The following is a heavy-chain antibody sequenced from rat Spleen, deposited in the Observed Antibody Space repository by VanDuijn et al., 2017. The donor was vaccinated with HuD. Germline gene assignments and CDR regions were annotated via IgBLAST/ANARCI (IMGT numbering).Heavy chain of an antibody. CDR2: ISYDGSIT. Sequence: EVQLVESGGGLVQPGRSLKLSCAASGFTFSDYNMAWVRQAPKKGLEWVATISYDGSITYYRDSVKGRFTISRDNAITTLYLQMDSLRSADTATYYCARQRGDYFDYWGQGVMVTVSS. CDR3: ARQRGDYFDY. CDR1: GFTFSDYN. V-gene: IGHV5-7*01. J-gene: IGHJ2*01.